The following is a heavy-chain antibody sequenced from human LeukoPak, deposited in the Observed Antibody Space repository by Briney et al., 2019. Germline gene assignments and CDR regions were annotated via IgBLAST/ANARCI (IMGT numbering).Heavy chain of an antibody. Sequence: GRSLRLSCAASGFTFDDYAMHWVRQAPGKGREWVSGISWNSGSIGYADSVKGRFAISRDNAKNSLYLQMNSLRAEDTAVYYCARDRMGTYYDSSGYHYHDYWGQGTLVTVSS. CDR2: ISWNSGSI. J-gene: IGHJ4*02. V-gene: IGHV3-9*01. D-gene: IGHD3-22*01. CDR3: ARDRMGTYYDSSGYHYHDY. CDR1: GFTFDDYA.